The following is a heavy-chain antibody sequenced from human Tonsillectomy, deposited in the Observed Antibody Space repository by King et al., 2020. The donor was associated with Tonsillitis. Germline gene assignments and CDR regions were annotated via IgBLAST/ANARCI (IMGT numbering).Heavy chain of an antibody. CDR3: AAASASSWHRMDV. D-gene: IGHD6-13*01. CDR1: GFTFTSSA. J-gene: IGHJ6*02. CDR2: IVVGSGNT. V-gene: IGHV1-58*01. Sequence: QLVQSGPEVKKPGTSVKVSCKASGFTFTSSAVQWVRQARGQRLEWIGWIVVGSGNTNYAQKFQERVTITRDMSTSTAYMELSSLRSEDTAVYYCAAASASSWHRMDVWGQGTTVTVSS.